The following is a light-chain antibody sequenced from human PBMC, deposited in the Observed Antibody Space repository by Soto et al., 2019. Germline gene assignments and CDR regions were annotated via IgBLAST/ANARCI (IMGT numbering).Light chain of an antibody. Sequence: EIVLPQSPATLSLSPGERASLSFRASPSVSSNLAWYQQKPGQAPRLLISDSSNRATGIPARFTGSGSGTDFTITISSLEPEDFAVYYCQQRSTWPYTFGQGTKLEIK. V-gene: IGKV3-11*01. J-gene: IGKJ2*01. CDR1: PSVSSN. CDR3: QQRSTWPYT. CDR2: DSS.